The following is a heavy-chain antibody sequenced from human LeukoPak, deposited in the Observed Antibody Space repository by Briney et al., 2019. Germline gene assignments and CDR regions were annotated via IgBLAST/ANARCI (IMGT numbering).Heavy chain of an antibody. D-gene: IGHD3-10*01. CDR3: ARGGYYYSSGNDY. CDR1: GGSFSGYY. CDR2: IYYSGST. Sequence: SETLPLTCAVYGGSFSGYYWSWIRQPPGKGLEWIGYIYYSGSTNYNPALKSRVTISVDTSKNQFSLKLNSVTAADTAVYYCARGGYYYSSGNDYWGQGTLVTVSS. V-gene: IGHV4-59*08. J-gene: IGHJ4*02.